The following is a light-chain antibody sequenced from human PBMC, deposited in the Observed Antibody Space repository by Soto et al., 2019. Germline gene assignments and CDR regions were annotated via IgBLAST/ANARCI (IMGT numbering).Light chain of an antibody. Sequence: IRLTQAPSFLSPSIGESVTITWQASRDVRSDVTWYQQKPGQAPKLLIYAASNFYTGVPSRFSGSRSGREYTPTIISRQQADFLSYYFLHHYDLLWTFGQGTKVDIK. J-gene: IGKJ1*01. CDR1: RDVRSD. V-gene: IGKV1-6*01. CDR3: LHHYDLLWT. CDR2: AAS.